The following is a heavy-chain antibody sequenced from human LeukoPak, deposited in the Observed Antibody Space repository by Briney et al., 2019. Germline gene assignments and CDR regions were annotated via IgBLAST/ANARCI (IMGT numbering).Heavy chain of an antibody. CDR3: ARERAATSGMDV. CDR2: ISYDGSKK. J-gene: IGHJ6*02. V-gene: IGHV3-30-3*01. Sequence: GRSLRLSCAASGFTFSSYAMHWVRQAPGKGLEWVAVISYDGSKKYYAGAVKGRFTISRDNSKNTLYLQMNSLRAEDTAVYYCARERAATSGMDVWGQGTTVTVSS. CDR1: GFTFSSYA. D-gene: IGHD5-12*01.